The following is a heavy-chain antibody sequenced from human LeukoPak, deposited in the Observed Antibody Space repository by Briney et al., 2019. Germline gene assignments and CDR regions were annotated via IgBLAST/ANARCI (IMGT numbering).Heavy chain of an antibody. CDR3: ARDLEARSVVQYYFDY. CDR1: GYTFTSYY. J-gene: IGHJ4*01. V-gene: IGHV1-46*01. Sequence: ASVKVSCKASGYTFTSYYMHWVRQAPGQGLEWMGIINPSGGSTSYAQKFQGRVTMTRDMSTSTVYMELSSLRSEDTAVYYCARDLEARSVVQYYFDYWGQEPWSPSPQ. CDR2: INPSGGST. D-gene: IGHD2-2*01.